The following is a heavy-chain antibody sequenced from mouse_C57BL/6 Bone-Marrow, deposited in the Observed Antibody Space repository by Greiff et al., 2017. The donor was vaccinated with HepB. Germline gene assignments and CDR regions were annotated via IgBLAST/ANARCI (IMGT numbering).Heavy chain of an antibody. CDR1: GYTFTSYW. Sequence: QVQLQQPGAELVKPGASVKLSCKASGYTFTSYWMHWVKQRPGQGLEWIGMIHPNSGSTNYNEKFKSKATLTVDKSSSTAYMQRSSLTSEDSAVYYCARSGATVVAPIAYWGQGTLVTVSA. V-gene: IGHV1-64*01. J-gene: IGHJ3*01. CDR3: ARSGATVVAPIAY. CDR2: IHPNSGST. D-gene: IGHD1-1*01.